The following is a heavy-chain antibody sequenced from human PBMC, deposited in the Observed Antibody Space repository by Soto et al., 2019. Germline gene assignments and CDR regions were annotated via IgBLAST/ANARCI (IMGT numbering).Heavy chain of an antibody. D-gene: IGHD4-4*01. J-gene: IGHJ6*02. Sequence: QVQLVQSGAEMKEPGSSVKVSCKTSGGTFSSSAISWLRQAPGQGLEWMGGIIPLFRTPDYAQKFQGRVTIAADESTSTAYMELSRLRSEDTAVYYCARDNDRLQLGGNYYYSLDVCGQGTTITVSS. CDR3: ARDNDRLQLGGNYYYSLDV. V-gene: IGHV1-69*12. CDR1: GGTFSSSA. CDR2: IIPLFRTP.